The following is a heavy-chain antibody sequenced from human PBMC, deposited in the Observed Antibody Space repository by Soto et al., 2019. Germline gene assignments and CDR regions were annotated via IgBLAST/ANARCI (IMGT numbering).Heavy chain of an antibody. CDR3: AKDRYGDYGGIDY. CDR1: GFTFSTYA. V-gene: IGHV3-23*01. J-gene: IGHJ4*02. D-gene: IGHD4-17*01. Sequence: EVQLLESGGGLVQPGGSLRLSCAASGFTFSTYAMIWVRQAPGKGLEWVSVITGSGGSTYYADSVKGRFTISRDTSKNTLFLKMNSLIAEDTAVYYCAKDRYGDYGGIDYWGQGTMVTVSS. CDR2: ITGSGGST.